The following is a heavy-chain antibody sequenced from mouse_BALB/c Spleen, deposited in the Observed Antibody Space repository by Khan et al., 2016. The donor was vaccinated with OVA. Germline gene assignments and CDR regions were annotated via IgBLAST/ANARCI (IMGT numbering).Heavy chain of an antibody. V-gene: IGHV14-1*02. J-gene: IGHJ3*01. Sequence: VQLQQPGAELVRPGALVKLSCKASGFNIKDYYIHWVKQRPEQGLEWIGWIDPENGDTVYDPKFQDKATITSDTSSNTAYLQLSSLTSEDTAVYYWARSGYFAWFAYWGQGTLVTVSA. CDR3: ARSGYFAWFAY. CDR2: IDPENGDT. CDR1: GFNIKDYY.